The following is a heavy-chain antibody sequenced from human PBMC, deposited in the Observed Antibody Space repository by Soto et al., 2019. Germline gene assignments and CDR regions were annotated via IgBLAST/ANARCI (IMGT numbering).Heavy chain of an antibody. Sequence: QVQLQESGPGLVKPSQTLSLTCTVSGGSISSGGYYWTWIRQHPGKGLEWIGYNYYSGITYYNPSLKSRVTXSXXXSXXQSSLKLSSVTAADTAVYYCARGSSIAGLYYGMDVWGQGTTVTVSS. D-gene: IGHD6-6*01. V-gene: IGHV4-31*03. CDR3: ARGSSIAGLYYGMDV. CDR2: NYYSGIT. CDR1: GGSISSGGYY. J-gene: IGHJ6*02.